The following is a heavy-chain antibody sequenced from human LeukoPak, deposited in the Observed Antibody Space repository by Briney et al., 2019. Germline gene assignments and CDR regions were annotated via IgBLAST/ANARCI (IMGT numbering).Heavy chain of an antibody. D-gene: IGHD3-16*01. J-gene: IGHJ4*02. Sequence: GRSLRLSCAASGFTFSNYGMHWVRQAPGHGLEWVAVIWYDAINKFYADSVKDRFTISRDNSKNTLYLQMNSLRAEDTAVYYCARDPPHVAWLFDYWGQGTLVTVSS. CDR3: ARDPPHVAWLFDY. CDR1: GFTFSNYG. CDR2: IWYDAINK. V-gene: IGHV3-33*01.